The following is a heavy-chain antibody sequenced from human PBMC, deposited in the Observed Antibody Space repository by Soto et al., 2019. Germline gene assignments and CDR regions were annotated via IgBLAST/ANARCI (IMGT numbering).Heavy chain of an antibody. J-gene: IGHJ4*02. CDR2: IYYSGTT. Sequence: SETLSLTCAGSGVPINSYYWSWIRQPPGKSLEWIGYIYYSGTTNYNPSLKSRVTISVDTSKNQFSLKMNSVTAADTAVYYCTTGSRWTSDYWGRGTLVIVSS. D-gene: IGHD6-19*01. CDR1: GVPINSYY. CDR3: TTGSRWTSDY. V-gene: IGHV4-59*12.